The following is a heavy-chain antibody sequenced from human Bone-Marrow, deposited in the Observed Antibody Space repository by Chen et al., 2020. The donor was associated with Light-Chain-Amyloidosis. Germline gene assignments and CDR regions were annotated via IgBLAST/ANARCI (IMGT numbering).Heavy chain of an antibody. V-gene: IGHV3-30-3*01. D-gene: IGHD3-10*01. Sequence: QVQLLESGGGVVQPGRSLRLSCAASGFTFSRSDMHWVRQAPGKGLEWVAAISSDGSNRYYTDSVKGRFTISRDSSKNTVDLQMSSLRPEDTAVYYCARDYAWDYYGLGSYPDYWGQGTLVNVSS. CDR1: GFTFSRSD. CDR3: ARDYAWDYYGLGSYPDY. J-gene: IGHJ4*02. CDR2: ISSDGSNR.